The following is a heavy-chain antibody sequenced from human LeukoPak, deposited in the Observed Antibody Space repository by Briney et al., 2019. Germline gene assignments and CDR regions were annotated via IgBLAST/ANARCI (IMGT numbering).Heavy chain of an antibody. Sequence: GGSLRLSCAVSGFTFSSYAMSWVRQAPGKGLDWVAAVSASGDNTYYTDSVKGRFTISRDNSRNTLYLQMNSLRTDDTAVYYCAKDWDYYDPSGYSSLFDHWGQGTLVSVSS. V-gene: IGHV3-23*01. CDR3: AKDWDYYDPSGYSSLFDH. D-gene: IGHD3-22*01. J-gene: IGHJ4*02. CDR1: GFTFSSYA. CDR2: VSASGDNT.